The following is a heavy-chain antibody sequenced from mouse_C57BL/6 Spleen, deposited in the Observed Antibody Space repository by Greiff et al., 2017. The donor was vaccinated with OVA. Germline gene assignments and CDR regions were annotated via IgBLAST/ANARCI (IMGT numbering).Heavy chain of an antibody. V-gene: IGHV1-64*01. J-gene: IGHJ3*01. D-gene: IGHD2-4*01. CDR1: GYTFTSYW. CDR2: IHPYSGST. Sequence: QVQLQQPGAELVKPGASVKLSCKASGYTFTSYWMHWVKQRPGQGLEWIGMIHPYSGSTNYNEKFKSKATLTVDKSSSTAYMQLSSLTSEDSAVYYCARYDYDEWVAYWGQGTIVTVSA. CDR3: ARYDYDEWVAY.